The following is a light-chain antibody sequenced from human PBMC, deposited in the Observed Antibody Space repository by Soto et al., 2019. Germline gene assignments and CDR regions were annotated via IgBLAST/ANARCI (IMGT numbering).Light chain of an antibody. J-gene: IGLJ1*01. CDR2: EVS. CDR1: SSDVGSYNY. V-gene: IGLV2-14*01. CDR3: SSYTSSRGVV. Sequence: QSALTQPASVSGSPGQSITISCTGTSSDVGSYNYVSWYQQHPGKAPKLMIYEVSNRPSGVSNRFSGSKSGNTASLTISGLQAEDEADYCCSSYTSSRGVVFGTGTKLTVL.